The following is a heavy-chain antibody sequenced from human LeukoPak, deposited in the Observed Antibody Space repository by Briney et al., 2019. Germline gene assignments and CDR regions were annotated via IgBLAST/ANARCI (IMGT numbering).Heavy chain of an antibody. CDR2: ISSSSSTI. J-gene: IGHJ4*02. CDR3: ARLYCSSSSCYGEIDY. V-gene: IGHV3-48*01. CDR1: GFTFSSYS. D-gene: IGHD2-2*01. Sequence: PGGSLRLXCAASGFTFSSYSMNWVRQAPGKGLEWVSYISSSSSTIYYADSVKGRFTISRDNAKNSLYLQMNSLRAEDTAVYYCARLYCSSSSCYGEIDYWGQGTLVTVSS.